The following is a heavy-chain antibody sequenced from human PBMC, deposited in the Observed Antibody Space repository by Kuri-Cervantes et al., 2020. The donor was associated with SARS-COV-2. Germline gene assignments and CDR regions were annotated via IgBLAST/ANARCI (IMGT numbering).Heavy chain of an antibody. CDR1: GFTFSTYA. CDR3: AKVSDSMTTVTTLGV. D-gene: IGHD4-17*01. J-gene: IGHJ4*02. Sequence: LSLTCAASGFTFSTYAMSWVRQAPGKGLEWVSAISRSGTYYADSVKGRFTISRDNSKNTLYLQMNSLRAEDTAVYYCAKVSDSMTTVTTLGVWGQGTLVTVSS. CDR2: ISRSGT. V-gene: IGHV3-23*01.